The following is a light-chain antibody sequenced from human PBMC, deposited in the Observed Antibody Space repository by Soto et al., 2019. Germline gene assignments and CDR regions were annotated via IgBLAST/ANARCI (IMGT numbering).Light chain of an antibody. CDR1: QGISGY. CDR2: AAT. CDR3: QQLNSYPQT. Sequence: DIQLTQAPSFLSASVGDRVTITCRASQGISGYFAWYQQKPGKAPKLLIYAATTLQSGVPSRFSGSGSGTEFTLTISSLQPEDFATYYCQQLNSYPQTFGQGTRLEI. V-gene: IGKV1-9*01. J-gene: IGKJ5*01.